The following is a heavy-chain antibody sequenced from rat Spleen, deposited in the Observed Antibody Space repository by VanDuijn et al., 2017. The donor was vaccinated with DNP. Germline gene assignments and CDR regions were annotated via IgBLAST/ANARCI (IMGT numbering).Heavy chain of an antibody. Sequence: QVQLTESGPGLVQPSQTLSLTCTVSGFSLASYGVSWVRQPPGKGLEWIAAISNGGSTYNNSALKSRLSISRDTSKSQVFLKMNSLQTEDTAIYFCTREGAYFDYWGQGVMVTVSS. V-gene: IGHV2S12*01. J-gene: IGHJ2*01. CDR1: GFSLASYG. D-gene: IGHD1-11*01. CDR2: ISNGGST. CDR3: TREGAYFDY.